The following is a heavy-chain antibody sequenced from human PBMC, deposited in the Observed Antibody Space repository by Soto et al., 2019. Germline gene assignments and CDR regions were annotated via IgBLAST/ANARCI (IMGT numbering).Heavy chain of an antibody. CDR3: ARGFPSMAYYGEYYFDK. J-gene: IGHJ4*02. V-gene: IGHV3-53*01. Sequence: EVQMVESGGGLIQPGGSLRLSCAAFGFTVSSNYMTWVRQAPGKGLEWVSVIYSGGSTYYADSVKVRFTISRDNSRNTLYLQMNSRRAEDTVVYYCARGFPSMAYYGEYYFDKWGQGTLVTVSS. CDR2: IYSGGST. CDR1: GFTVSSNY. D-gene: IGHD3-10*01.